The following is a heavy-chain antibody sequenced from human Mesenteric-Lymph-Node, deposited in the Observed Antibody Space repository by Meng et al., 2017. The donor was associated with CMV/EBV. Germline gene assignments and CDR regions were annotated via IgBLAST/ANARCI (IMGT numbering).Heavy chain of an antibody. CDR2: ISYIGST. V-gene: IGHV4-59*01. J-gene: IGHJ6*02. CDR3: ARVGIAAAGTYYYYGMDV. Sequence: SETLSLTCTVSGGSISSYYWTWIRQPPGKGLEWVGYISYIGSTNYNPSLKSRVTISLDTSKNQFSLKLSSVTAADTAVYYCARVGIAAAGTYYYYGMDVWGQGTTVTVSS. CDR1: GGSISSYY. D-gene: IGHD6-13*01.